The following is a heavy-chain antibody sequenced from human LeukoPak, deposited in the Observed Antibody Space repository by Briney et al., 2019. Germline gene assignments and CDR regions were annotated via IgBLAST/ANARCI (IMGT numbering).Heavy chain of an antibody. Sequence: GGTLRLSCTASGFTFSGYGMSWVRQAPGKGLEWVSSISSSGGSTYYADSVKGRFTISRDNSKNTLYLQMNSLRAEDTAVYYCARRSGIAVAGAFDYWGQGTLVTVSS. CDR2: ISSSGGST. D-gene: IGHD6-19*01. V-gene: IGHV3-23*01. J-gene: IGHJ4*02. CDR3: ARRSGIAVAGAFDY. CDR1: GFTFSGYG.